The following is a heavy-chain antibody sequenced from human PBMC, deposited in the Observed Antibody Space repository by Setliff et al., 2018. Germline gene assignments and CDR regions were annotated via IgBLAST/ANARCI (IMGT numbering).Heavy chain of an antibody. V-gene: IGHV4-4*08. CDR2: IYSKGSM. D-gene: IGHD1-26*01. CDR1: GGSLRSNF. Sequence: KPSETLSLTCTVSGGSLRSNFWGWIRQPPGKGLEWIGQIYSKGSMNYNPSLKSRVTISADSSKGQFFLDLSSVTAADTAVYYCARGDSSGNNYPVLDYWGQGSLVTVSS. CDR3: ARGDSSGNNYPVLDY. J-gene: IGHJ4*02.